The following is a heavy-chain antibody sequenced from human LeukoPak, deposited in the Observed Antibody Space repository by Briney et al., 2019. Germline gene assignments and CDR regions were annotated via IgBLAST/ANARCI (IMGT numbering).Heavy chain of an antibody. CDR2: IYYSGST. Sequence: SETLSLTCTVSGGSISSYYWSWIRQPPGKGPEWIGYIYYSGSTNYNPSLKSRVTISVDTSKNQFSLKLSSVTAADTAVYYCAARYGSGSYYRWGQGTLVTVSS. CDR3: AARYGSGSYYR. D-gene: IGHD3-10*01. V-gene: IGHV4-59*01. CDR1: GGSISSYY. J-gene: IGHJ4*02.